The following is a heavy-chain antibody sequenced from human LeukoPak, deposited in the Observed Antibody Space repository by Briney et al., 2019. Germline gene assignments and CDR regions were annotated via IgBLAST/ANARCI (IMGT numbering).Heavy chain of an antibody. CDR1: GGSFSGYY. D-gene: IGHD2-15*01. Sequence: SETLSLTCAVYGGSFSGYYWSWIRQPPGKGLEWIGEINHSGSTNYNPSLKSRVTISVDTSKNQFSLKLSSVTAADTAVYYCARHEDVGYCSGGSCPYDYWGQGTLVTVSS. V-gene: IGHV4-34*01. CDR2: INHSGST. J-gene: IGHJ4*02. CDR3: ARHEDVGYCSGGSCPYDY.